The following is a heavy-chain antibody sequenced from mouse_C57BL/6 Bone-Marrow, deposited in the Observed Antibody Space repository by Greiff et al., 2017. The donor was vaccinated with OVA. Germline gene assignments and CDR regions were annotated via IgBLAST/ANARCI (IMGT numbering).Heavy chain of an antibody. D-gene: IGHD1-1*01. J-gene: IGHJ2*01. CDR1: GYTFTSYW. CDR3: ARWGTTVVDYFDY. CDR2: IYPGSGGT. Sequence: QVQLQQPGAELVKPGASVKMSCKASGYTFTSYWITWVKQRPGQGLEWIGDIYPGSGGTNYNEKFKSKATLTVDTSSSTAYMQLSSLTSEDSAVYYCARWGTTVVDYFDYWGQGTTLTVSS. V-gene: IGHV1-55*01.